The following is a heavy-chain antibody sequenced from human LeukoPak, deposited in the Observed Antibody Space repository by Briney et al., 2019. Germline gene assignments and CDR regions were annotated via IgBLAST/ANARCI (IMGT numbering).Heavy chain of an antibody. CDR1: GGTFSSYA. CDR2: IIPIFGTA. D-gene: IGHD6-19*01. V-gene: IGHV1-69*13. J-gene: IGHJ4*02. Sequence: GASVKVSCKASGGTFSSYAISWVRQAPGQGLEWMGGIIPIFGTANYAQKFQGRVTITADEPTSTAYMELSSLRSEDTAVYYCAVYSSGWYYFDYWGQGTLVTVSS. CDR3: AVYSSGWYYFDY.